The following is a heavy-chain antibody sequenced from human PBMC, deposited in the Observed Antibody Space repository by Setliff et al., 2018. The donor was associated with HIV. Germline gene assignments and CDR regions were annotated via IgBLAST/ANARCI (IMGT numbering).Heavy chain of an antibody. V-gene: IGHV1-69*13. D-gene: IGHD3-10*01. CDR2: IIPMYDTR. CDR1: GGTFSSFV. CDR3: ATTYYYGVESYSLDY. J-gene: IGHJ4*02. Sequence: GASVKVSCKTSGGTFSSFVITWVRQAPGQGLEWMGGIIPMYDTRNYAQKFQGRVTITADESRSTAYMELSSLRSEDTAVYYCATTYYYGVESYSLDYWGQGTLVTVSS.